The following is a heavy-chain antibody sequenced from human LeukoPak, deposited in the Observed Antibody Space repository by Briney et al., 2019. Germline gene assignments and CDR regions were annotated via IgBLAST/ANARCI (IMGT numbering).Heavy chain of an antibody. Sequence: PGRSLRLSCAASGFTFDDYAMHWVRQAPGKGLEWVSGISWNSGSIGYADSVKGRFTISRDNSKNTLYLQMNSLRAEDTAVYYCATSLSRNFDYWGQGTLVTVSS. V-gene: IGHV3-9*01. D-gene: IGHD2/OR15-2a*01. CDR3: ATSLSRNFDY. CDR2: ISWNSGSI. J-gene: IGHJ4*02. CDR1: GFTFDDYA.